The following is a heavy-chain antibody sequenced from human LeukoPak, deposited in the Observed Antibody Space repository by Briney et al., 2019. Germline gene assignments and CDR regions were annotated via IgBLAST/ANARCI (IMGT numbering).Heavy chain of an antibody. J-gene: IGHJ4*02. CDR3: AKVIGLLWFGDPSDY. Sequence: PGGSLRLSCAAFGFTFSSYAMSWVRQAPGKGLEWVSAISGSGGSTYYADSVKGRFTISRDNSKNTLYLQMNSLRAEDTAVYYCAKVIGLLWFGDPSDYWGQGTLVTVSS. V-gene: IGHV3-23*01. CDR1: GFTFSSYA. D-gene: IGHD3-10*01. CDR2: ISGSGGST.